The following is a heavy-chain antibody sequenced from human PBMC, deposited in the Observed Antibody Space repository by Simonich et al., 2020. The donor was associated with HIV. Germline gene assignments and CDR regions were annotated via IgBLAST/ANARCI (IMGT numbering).Heavy chain of an antibody. V-gene: IGHV4-34*01. J-gene: IGHJ5*02. CDR1: GGSFSDYY. Sequence: QVQLQQWGAGLLKPSETLSLTCTVYGGSFSDYYWSWIRPPPGKGLEWIGEINDKRRINYNPSLKNRVSISIDTSKNQFSLKLSSVTAADTAVYYCARREGFWFDPWGQGALVLVSS. CDR2: INDKRRI. CDR3: ARREGFWFDP.